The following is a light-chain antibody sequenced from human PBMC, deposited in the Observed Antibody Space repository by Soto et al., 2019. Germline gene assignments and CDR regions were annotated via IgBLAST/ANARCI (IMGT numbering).Light chain of an antibody. CDR3: RSYAGSNHFV. J-gene: IGLJ1*01. Sequence: QSALTQPPSASVSPGQSVTISCTGTSSDVGGYNYVSWYQQHPGKAPKLMIYEVSKRPSGVPDRFSGSKSGNTASLTVSGLQAEYEAAYYFRSYAGSNHFVFGNGTKVT. CDR1: SSDVGGYNY. V-gene: IGLV2-8*01. CDR2: EVS.